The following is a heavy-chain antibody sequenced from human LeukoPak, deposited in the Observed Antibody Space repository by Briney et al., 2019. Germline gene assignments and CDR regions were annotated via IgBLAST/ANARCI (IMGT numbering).Heavy chain of an antibody. CDR3: ARKGRAYYDSSGNDY. CDR2: ISSSGSTI. CDR1: GFTFSDYY. Sequence: PGGSLRLSCAASGFTFSDYYMSWIRQAPGKGLDWVSYISSSGSTIYYAGSVNGRFTISRENAKNSLYLQMNSLRAEDTAVYYCARKGRAYYDSSGNDYWGQGTLVTVSS. V-gene: IGHV3-11*01. J-gene: IGHJ4*02. D-gene: IGHD3-22*01.